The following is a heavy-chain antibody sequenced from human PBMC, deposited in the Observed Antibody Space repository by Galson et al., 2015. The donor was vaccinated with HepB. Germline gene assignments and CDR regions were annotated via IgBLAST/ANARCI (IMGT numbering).Heavy chain of an antibody. V-gene: IGHV3-23*01. CDR1: GFTFSSYA. CDR3: ARVDNVASPTDY. Sequence: SGAEVKKPGESLKISCAASGFTFSSYAVSWVRQAPGKGLEWVAVISGSGGITFYADSVKGRFTISRDNSKYTLYLQMNGLRVDDTAVYYCARVDNVASPTDYWGQGTLVTVSS. CDR2: ISGSGGIT. J-gene: IGHJ4*02. D-gene: IGHD3-10*02.